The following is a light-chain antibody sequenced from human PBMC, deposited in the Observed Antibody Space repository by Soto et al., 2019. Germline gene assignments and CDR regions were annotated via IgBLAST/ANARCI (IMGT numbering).Light chain of an antibody. CDR2: GAS. CDR3: HQYGSPPAT. CDR1: QSVSSSF. V-gene: IGKV3-20*01. J-gene: IGKJ1*01. Sequence: EIVLTQSPGTLSLSPGERATLSCRASQSVSSSFLAWYQQKPGQAPRLLIYGASSRATGIPDRFSGSGSGTDFSLTISRLEPEDFAVYYCHQYGSPPATFSQGTKVDIK.